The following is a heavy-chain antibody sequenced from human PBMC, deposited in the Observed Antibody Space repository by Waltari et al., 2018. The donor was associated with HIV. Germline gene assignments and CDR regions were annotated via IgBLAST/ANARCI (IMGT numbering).Heavy chain of an antibody. V-gene: IGHV5-10-1*01. CDR3: AREYYYDTSCYSWDY. J-gene: IGHJ4*02. CDR2: IAPSDSYT. D-gene: IGHD3-22*01. CDR1: GYSFTSYW. Sequence: EVQLVQSGAEVKKPGESLRISCKSSGYSFTSYWVNWVRQMPGKGLEWMGRIAPSDSYTNYSPSFQGHVTISVDKSVITAYLQWSSLKASYTAMYYRAREYYYDTSCYSWDYWGQGTLVTVSS.